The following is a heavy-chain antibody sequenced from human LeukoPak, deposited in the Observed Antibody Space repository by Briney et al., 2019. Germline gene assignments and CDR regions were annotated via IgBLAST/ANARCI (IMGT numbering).Heavy chain of an antibody. V-gene: IGHV3-48*04. J-gene: IGHJ4*02. CDR1: GFTFSSYS. D-gene: IGHD6-13*01. Sequence: GGSLRLSCAASGFTFSSYSMNWVRQAPGKGLERVSYISNSGATIYYADSVKGRFTISRDNAKSSLFLQMNSLRAEDTGVYYCARATFSSSGHSYWGQGTLVTVSS. CDR2: ISNSGATI. CDR3: ARATFSSSGHSY.